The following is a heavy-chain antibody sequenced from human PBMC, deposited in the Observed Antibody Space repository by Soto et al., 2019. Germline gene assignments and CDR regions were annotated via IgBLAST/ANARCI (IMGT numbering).Heavy chain of an antibody. D-gene: IGHD2-15*01. CDR1: GFTFSDYY. J-gene: IGHJ4*02. CDR3: ARELRYCSGGSCFRNFDY. Sequence: PGGSLRLSCAASGFTFSDYYMSWIRQAPGKGLEWVSYISSSGSTIYYADSVKGRFTISRDNAKNSLYLQMNSLRAEDTAVYYCARELRYCSGGSCFRNFDYWGQGTLVTVSS. V-gene: IGHV3-11*01. CDR2: ISSSGSTI.